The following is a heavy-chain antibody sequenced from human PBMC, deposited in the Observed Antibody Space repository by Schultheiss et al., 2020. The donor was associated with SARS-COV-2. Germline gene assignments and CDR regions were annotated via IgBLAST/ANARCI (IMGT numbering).Heavy chain of an antibody. D-gene: IGHD2-21*02. CDR2: ISGSGGST. V-gene: IGHV3-23*01. CDR3: AKRGDGSLYCGGDCYGPNWYFDL. CDR1: XXXXXXYS. Sequence: GGSLRLSXAASXXXXXXYSMSWVRQAPGKGLEWVSAISGSGGSTYYADSVKGRFTISRDNSKNTLYLQMNSLRAEDTAVYYCAKRGDGSLYCGGDCYGPNWYFDLWGRGTLVTVSS. J-gene: IGHJ2*01.